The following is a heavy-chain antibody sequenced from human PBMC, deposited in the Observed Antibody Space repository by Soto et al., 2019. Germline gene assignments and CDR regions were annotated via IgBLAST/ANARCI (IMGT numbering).Heavy chain of an antibody. V-gene: IGHV3-33*01. CDR2: IWYDGSNK. CDR3: ARDQQWLVRFYFDF. J-gene: IGHJ4*02. D-gene: IGHD6-19*01. CDR1: GFTFSSYG. Sequence: QVQLVESGGGVVQPGNSLRLSCAASGFTFSSYGMHWVRQAPGKGLEWVAVIWYDGSNKYYADSVKGRFTISRDNSKNTLYRQMNSLIAEDTAVYYCARDQQWLVRFYFDFWGQGTLVTVSS.